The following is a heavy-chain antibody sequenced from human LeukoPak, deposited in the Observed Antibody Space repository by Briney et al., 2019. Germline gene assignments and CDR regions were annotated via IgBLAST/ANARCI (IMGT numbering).Heavy chain of an antibody. J-gene: IGHJ5*02. CDR2: IYYSGST. V-gene: IGHV4-59*01. CDR1: GGSISSYY. CDR3: ARGRGFSRMFDP. D-gene: IGHD3-10*01. Sequence: PSETLSLTCTVSGGSISSYYWSWIRQPPGKGLEWIGYIYYSGSTNYNPSLKSRVTISVDTSKNQFSLKLSSVTAADTAVYYCARGRGFSRMFDPWGQGTLVTVSS.